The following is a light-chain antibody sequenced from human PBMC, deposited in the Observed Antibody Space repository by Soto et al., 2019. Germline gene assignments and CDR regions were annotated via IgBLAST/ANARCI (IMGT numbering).Light chain of an antibody. V-gene: IGLV1-40*01. J-gene: IGLJ1*01. CDR2: THN. Sequence: QSVLTQPPSVSGAPGQRVTISCTGSSSNIGAGYDVHWYLQLPGTAPKLLVYTHNNWPSGVPDRFSGSTSGTSASLAITGLQAEDEADYYCQSYDSRLSAYVFGTGTKLTVL. CDR1: SSNIGAGYD. CDR3: QSYDSRLSAYV.